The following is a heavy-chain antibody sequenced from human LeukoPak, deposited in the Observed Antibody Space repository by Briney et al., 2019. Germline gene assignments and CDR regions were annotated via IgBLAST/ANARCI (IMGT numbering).Heavy chain of an antibody. D-gene: IGHD2-2*01. CDR2: INRDGSKN. J-gene: IGHJ6*04. CDR3: ASVVPAAKWYGMDV. CDR1: EFTFGSYW. Sequence: GGSLRLSCAASEFTFGSYWMTWVRQAPGKGLEWVANINRDGSKNHFVDSVKGRFTISRDNSKNTLYLQMNSLRAEDTAVYYCASVVPAAKWYGMDVWGKGTTVTVSS. V-gene: IGHV3-7*03.